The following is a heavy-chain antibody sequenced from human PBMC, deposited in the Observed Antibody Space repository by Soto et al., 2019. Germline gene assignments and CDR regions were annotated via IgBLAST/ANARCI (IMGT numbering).Heavy chain of an antibody. CDR1: GLNFITYS. Sequence: EVQLVESGGGPVRPGGSLKLSCAASGLNFITYSLSWVRQAPGKGLEWFASISSSAVYIDYADSVKGRFTISRDNANNSLYLQMNSLRAEDTATYYCVRDGLDYYDTERLYFDNWGQGTLVTVSS. V-gene: IGHV3-21*01. D-gene: IGHD3-22*01. J-gene: IGHJ4*02. CDR2: ISSSAVYI. CDR3: VRDGLDYYDTERLYFDN.